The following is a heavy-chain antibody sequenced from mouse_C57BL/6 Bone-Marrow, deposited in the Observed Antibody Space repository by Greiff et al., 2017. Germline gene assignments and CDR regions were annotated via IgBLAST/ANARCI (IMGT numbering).Heavy chain of an antibody. CDR2: ISNGGGST. Sequence: EVQREESGGGLVQPGGSLKLSCAASGFTFSDYYMYWVRQTPEKRLEWVAYISNGGGSTYYPDTVKGRFTISKDNANNTLYLQMSRLKSEDTAMYYCACRGCLLEEFYYAMDYWGRGTSVTVS. D-gene: IGHD2-3*01. CDR3: ACRGCLLEEFYYAMDY. J-gene: IGHJ4*01. CDR1: GFTFSDYY. V-gene: IGHV5-12*01.